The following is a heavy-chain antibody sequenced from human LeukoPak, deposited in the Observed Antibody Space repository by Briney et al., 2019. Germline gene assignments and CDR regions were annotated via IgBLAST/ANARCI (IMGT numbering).Heavy chain of an antibody. CDR2: IYYSGST. D-gene: IGHD5-12*01. CDR1: GGSVSSSSYC. J-gene: IGHJ3*02. V-gene: IGHV4-39*01. CDR3: ASNRVASDAFDI. Sequence: PSETLSLTCTVSGGSVSSSSYCWGWIRQPPGKGLEWIGSIYYSGSTYYNPSLKSRVTISVDTSKNQFSLKLSSVTAADTAVYYCASNRVASDAFDIWGQGTMVTVSS.